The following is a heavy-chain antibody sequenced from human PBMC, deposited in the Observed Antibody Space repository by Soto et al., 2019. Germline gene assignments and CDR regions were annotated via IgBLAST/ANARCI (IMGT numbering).Heavy chain of an antibody. CDR1: GGSISSGSYY. J-gene: IGHJ5*02. D-gene: IGHD6-6*01. Sequence: SETLSLTCTVTGGSISSGSYYWSWIRQHPGQGLEWIGYISYSGSTYYNPSLRSRVTISVDTSKNQFSLKLSSVTAADTAVYYCARGVLAWGQGTLVTVSS. CDR2: ISYSGST. V-gene: IGHV4-31*03. CDR3: ARGVLA.